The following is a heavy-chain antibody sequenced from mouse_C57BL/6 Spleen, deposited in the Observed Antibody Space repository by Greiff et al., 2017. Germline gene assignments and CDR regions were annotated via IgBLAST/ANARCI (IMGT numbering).Heavy chain of an antibody. CDR1: GYTFTSYW. Sequence: QVQLQQPGAELVKPGASVKLSCKASGYTFTSYWMHWVKQRPGQGLEWIGMIHPNSGSTNYNEKFKSKATLTVDKSSSTAYMQLSSLTSEDSAVYYCARSGSNYGSYAMDYWGQGTSVTVSS. CDR2: IHPNSGST. J-gene: IGHJ4*01. D-gene: IGHD2-5*01. V-gene: IGHV1-64*01. CDR3: ARSGSNYGSYAMDY.